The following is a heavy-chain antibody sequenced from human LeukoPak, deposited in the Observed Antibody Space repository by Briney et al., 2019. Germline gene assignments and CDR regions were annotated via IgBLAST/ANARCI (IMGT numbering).Heavy chain of an antibody. CDR1: GGTFSSYA. CDR2: IIPIFGTA. CDR3: VRDGSYYDSSGYYYLY. J-gene: IGHJ4*02. V-gene: IGHV1-69*13. D-gene: IGHD3-22*01. Sequence: ASVKVSCKASGGTFSSYAISWVRQAPGQGIEWMGGIIPIFGTANYAQKFQGRVTITADESTSTAYMELSSLRSEDTAVYYCVRDGSYYDSSGYYYLYWGQGTLVTVSS.